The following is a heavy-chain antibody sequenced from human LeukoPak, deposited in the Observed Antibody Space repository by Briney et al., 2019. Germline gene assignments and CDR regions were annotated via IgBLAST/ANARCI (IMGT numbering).Heavy chain of an antibody. J-gene: IGHJ3*02. CDR2: INAGNGNT. CDR3: ASRRQYCSTTSCSATFDI. CDR1: GYTFTTYA. Sequence: GASVKVSCKASGYTFTTYAMHWVRQAPGQRLEWMGWINAGNGNTKYSQKFQGRVTITRDTSASTAYMELSSLRSEDTAVYYCASRRQYCSTTSCSATFDIWGQGTMVTVPS. D-gene: IGHD2-2*01. V-gene: IGHV1-3*01.